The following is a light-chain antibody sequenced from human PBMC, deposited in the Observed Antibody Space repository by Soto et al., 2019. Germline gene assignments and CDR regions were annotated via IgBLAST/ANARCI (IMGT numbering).Light chain of an antibody. J-gene: IGKJ2*01. V-gene: IGKV1-39*01. CDR3: EQTHNTLHS. CDR1: QNIERY. CDR2: AAS. Sequence: DIQMTQSPSSLSASIGDRVTITCRASQNIERYLNGYQHKPGKAPQLLMFAASNLESGVPSRFSGSGSRTDFTLTISSLQPEDCATYYCEQTHNTLHSFDQGTKVDSK.